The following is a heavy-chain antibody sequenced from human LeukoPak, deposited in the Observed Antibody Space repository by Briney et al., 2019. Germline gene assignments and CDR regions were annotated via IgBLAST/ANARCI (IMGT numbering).Heavy chain of an antibody. D-gene: IGHD6-13*01. CDR3: ATDSSSWYKADAFDI. Sequence: GRSLRLSCATFGFTFSSYGMTWVRQAPGKGLEWVSTISISGGTTYYADSVKGRSSISRDNSKSTVYLQLNSLRAEDTAVYYCATDSSSWYKADAFDIWGQGTMVTVSS. V-gene: IGHV3-23*01. CDR2: ISISGGTT. CDR1: GFTFSSYG. J-gene: IGHJ3*02.